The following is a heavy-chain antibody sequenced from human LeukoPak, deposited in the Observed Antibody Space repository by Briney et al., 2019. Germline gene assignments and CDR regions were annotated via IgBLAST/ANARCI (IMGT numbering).Heavy chain of an antibody. Sequence: ASVKVSCKASGYTFTSYDINWVRQATGQGLEWMGWMNPKSGNTGYAQKFQGRVTMTRNTSISTAYMELSSLRSEDTAVYYCVRDQHWGLYDSKTFDYWGQGTLVTVSS. V-gene: IGHV1-8*01. CDR1: GYTFTSYD. CDR3: VRDQHWGLYDSKTFDY. J-gene: IGHJ4*02. D-gene: IGHD3-22*01. CDR2: MNPKSGNT.